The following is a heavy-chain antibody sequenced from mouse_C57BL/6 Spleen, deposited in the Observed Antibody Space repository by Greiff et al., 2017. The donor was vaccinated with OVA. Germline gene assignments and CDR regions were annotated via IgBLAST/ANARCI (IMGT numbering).Heavy chain of an antibody. Sequence: EVQRVESGPGLVKPSQSLSLTCSVTGYSITSGYYWNWIRQFPGNKLEWMGYISYDGSNNYNPSLKNRISITRDTSKNQFFLKLNSVTTEDTATYYCARGDDWFAYWGQGTLVTVSA. V-gene: IGHV3-6*01. CDR2: ISYDGSN. CDR1: GYSITSGYY. J-gene: IGHJ3*01. CDR3: ARGDDWFAY. D-gene: IGHD2-3*01.